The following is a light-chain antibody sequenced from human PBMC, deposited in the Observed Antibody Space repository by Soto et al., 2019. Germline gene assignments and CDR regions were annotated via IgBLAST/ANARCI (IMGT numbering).Light chain of an antibody. Sequence: QSAPTQPASVSGSPGQSITISCTGTSSDVGSYNLVSWYQQHPGKAPKLMIYEVSKRPSGVSNRFSGSKSGNTASLTISGLQAEDEADYYCCSYAGSSTSYVFGTGTKLTVL. CDR1: SSDVGSYNL. CDR2: EVS. V-gene: IGLV2-23*02. J-gene: IGLJ1*01. CDR3: CSYAGSSTSYV.